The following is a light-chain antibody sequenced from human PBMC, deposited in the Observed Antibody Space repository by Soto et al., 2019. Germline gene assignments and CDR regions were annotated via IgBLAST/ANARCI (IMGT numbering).Light chain of an antibody. CDR1: SRDVGAYDY. J-gene: IGLJ1*01. Sequence: ALTQPASVSGSPGQSITISCTGTSRDVGAYDYVSWYLQYPDKAPQLLIYYVDHRPSGVSSRFSGSKSGNTASLTISGLQAEDEGDYYCCSYADGSIYFFGTGTKVTVL. V-gene: IGLV2-14*03. CDR2: YVD. CDR3: CSYADGSIYF.